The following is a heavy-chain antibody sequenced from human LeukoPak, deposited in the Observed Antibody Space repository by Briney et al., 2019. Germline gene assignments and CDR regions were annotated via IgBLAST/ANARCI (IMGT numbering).Heavy chain of an antibody. Sequence: GGSLRLSCAASGFTFGIYAMSWVRQAPGKGLEWVSGIGTAGEIYYPGSVKGRFTISRENAKNSLYLQMNSLRAGDTAVYYCARAAYSSTWYSRYFDLWGRGTLVTVSS. CDR3: ARAAYSSTWYSRYFDL. J-gene: IGHJ2*01. V-gene: IGHV3-13*01. D-gene: IGHD6-13*01. CDR2: IGTAGEI. CDR1: GFTFGIYA.